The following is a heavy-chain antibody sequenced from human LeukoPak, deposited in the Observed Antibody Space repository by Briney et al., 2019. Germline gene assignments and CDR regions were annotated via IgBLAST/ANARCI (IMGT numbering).Heavy chain of an antibody. CDR3: ASNRYSSGWYAD. J-gene: IGHJ4*02. D-gene: IGHD6-19*01. V-gene: IGHV3-53*01. CDR2: IYSGGST. Sequence: GRSLRLSCAASGFTVSSNYMSWVRQAPGKGLEWVSVIYSGGSTYYADSVKGRFTISRDNSKNTLYLQMNSLRAEDTAVYYCASNRYSSGWYADWGQGTLVTVSS. CDR1: GFTVSSNY.